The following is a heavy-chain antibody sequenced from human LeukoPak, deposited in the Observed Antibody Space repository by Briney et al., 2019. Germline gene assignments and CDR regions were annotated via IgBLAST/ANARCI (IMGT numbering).Heavy chain of an antibody. V-gene: IGHV4-4*07. Sequence: PSETLSLTCTVSGDSISSYFWSWVRQPAGQGLEWIGRFYTSGSTNYNPSPKSRVTMSVDTSKNQFSLKLSSVTAADTAVYYCARVGATTRGYYYYYYMDVWGKGTTVTVSS. CDR3: ARVGATTRGYYYYYYMDV. CDR2: FYTSGST. J-gene: IGHJ6*03. CDR1: GDSISSYF. D-gene: IGHD1-26*01.